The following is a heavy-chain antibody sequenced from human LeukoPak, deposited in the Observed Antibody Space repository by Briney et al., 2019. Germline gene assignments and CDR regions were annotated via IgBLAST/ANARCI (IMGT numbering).Heavy chain of an antibody. V-gene: IGHV3-30*02. CDR3: ARRAGAYSHPYDY. CDR1: GCIFSSYG. CDR2: IRYDGCNK. J-gene: IGHJ4*02. Sequence: GGSLRLSCAASGCIFSSYGMHWVGQAPAKGREGVGFIRYDGCNKYYADSVKGRFTISRDNSKNTLYLQMNSLRAEDTAVYYCARRAGAYSHPYDYWGQGTLVTVSS. D-gene: IGHD4/OR15-4a*01.